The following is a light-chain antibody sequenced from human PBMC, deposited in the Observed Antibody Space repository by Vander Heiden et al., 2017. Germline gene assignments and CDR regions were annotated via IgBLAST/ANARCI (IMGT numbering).Light chain of an antibody. J-gene: IGLJ3*02. Sequence: QSVLTQPPSVSGATRQRVTISCSGSRSNIGRNAVNWYRQLPGEAPKLLIYNDYLVSSGVSDRFSASKSGTSAALAISGLQSDDEADYYCATWDDSLKGRVFGGGTKVTVL. CDR3: ATWDDSLKGRV. V-gene: IGLV1-36*01. CDR1: RSNIGRNA. CDR2: NDY.